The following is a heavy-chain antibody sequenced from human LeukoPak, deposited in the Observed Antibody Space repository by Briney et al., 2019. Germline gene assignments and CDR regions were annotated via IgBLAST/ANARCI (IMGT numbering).Heavy chain of an antibody. CDR1: GYTSTDYY. Sequence: ASVQDSCKASGYTSTDYYIHWVRQAPAQGLEWVGWIKPNSGGTNYAQKFQGSVTLTRDTSITTAYMELSRLKSDDTAVYYCAGLPRYNWNEPLDYWGQGTLITVSS. CDR3: AGLPRYNWNEPLDY. J-gene: IGHJ4*02. V-gene: IGHV1-2*02. D-gene: IGHD1-20*01. CDR2: IKPNSGGT.